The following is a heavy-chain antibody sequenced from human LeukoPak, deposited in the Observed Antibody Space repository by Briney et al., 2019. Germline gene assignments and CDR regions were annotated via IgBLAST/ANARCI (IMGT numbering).Heavy chain of an antibody. V-gene: IGHV4-59*01. CDR2: IYYSGST. CDR3: ARDILSAAGIFDY. CDR1: GGSISSYY. Sequence: SETLSLTCTVSGGSISSYYWSWIRQPPGKGLGWIGYIYYSGSTNYNPSLKSRVTISVDTSKNQFSLKLSSVTAADTAVYYCARDILSAAGIFDYWGQGTLVTVSS. D-gene: IGHD6-13*01. J-gene: IGHJ4*02.